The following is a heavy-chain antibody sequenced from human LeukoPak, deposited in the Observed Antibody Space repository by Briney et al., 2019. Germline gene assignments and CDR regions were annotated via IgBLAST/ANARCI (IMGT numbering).Heavy chain of an antibody. Sequence: PGRSLRLSCAASGFTFSSYGMHWVRQAPGEGLEWVAVISYDGSNKYYADSVKGRFTISRDNSKNTLYLQMNSLRAEDTAVYYCAKELRGYSYGLRNNWFDPWGQGTLVTVSS. J-gene: IGHJ5*02. CDR2: ISYDGSNK. CDR1: GFTFSSYG. D-gene: IGHD5-18*01. CDR3: AKELRGYSYGLRNNWFDP. V-gene: IGHV3-30*18.